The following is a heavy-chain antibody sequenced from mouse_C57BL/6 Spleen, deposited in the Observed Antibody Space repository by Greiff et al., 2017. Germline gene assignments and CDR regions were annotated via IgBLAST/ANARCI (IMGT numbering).Heavy chain of an antibody. V-gene: IGHV1-72*01. CDR1: GYTFTSYW. CDR3: ARKVYDYDGGFAY. Sequence: QVQLQQPGAELVKPGASVQLSCKASGYTFTSYWLHSVKQRPARGLARIGRTASNSGGTKYNETFMSKATLTVDKPSSTAYMQLSSLASEDSAVYYGARKVYDYDGGFAYWGRGTLVTVSA. D-gene: IGHD2-4*01. CDR2: TASNSGGT. J-gene: IGHJ3*01.